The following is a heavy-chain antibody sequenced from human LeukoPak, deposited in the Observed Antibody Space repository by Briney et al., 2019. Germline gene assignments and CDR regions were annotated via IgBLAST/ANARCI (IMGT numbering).Heavy chain of an antibody. CDR2: ISAGGGST. J-gene: IGHJ6*03. CDR1: EFTFSSQA. D-gene: IGHD6-19*01. CDR3: AKDSSGWAHIYMDV. Sequence: GGSLRLSCAASEFTFSSQAMTWVRQAPGKGLEWVSSISAGGGSTFYADSAEGRFTMSRENSKKTVYLQMNSLRAEDTAVYYCAKDSSGWAHIYMDVWGKGTTVTVSS. V-gene: IGHV3-23*01.